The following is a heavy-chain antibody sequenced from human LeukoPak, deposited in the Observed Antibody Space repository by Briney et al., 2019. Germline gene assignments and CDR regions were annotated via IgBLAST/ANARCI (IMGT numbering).Heavy chain of an antibody. Sequence: GWSLRLSCAASGFTFNIYAMNWVRQASGKGLGWVSTISGSGSSTYYADSVKGRFTISRDNSKNTLYLQMNSLRAEDTAVYFCAKDQHGYDKPIDYWGQGTLVTVSS. CDR1: GFTFNIYA. J-gene: IGHJ4*02. CDR2: ISGSGSST. CDR3: AKDQHGYDKPIDY. D-gene: IGHD5-12*01. V-gene: IGHV3-23*01.